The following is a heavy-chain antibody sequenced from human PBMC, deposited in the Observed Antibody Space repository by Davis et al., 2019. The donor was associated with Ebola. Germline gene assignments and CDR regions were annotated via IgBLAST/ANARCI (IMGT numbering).Heavy chain of an antibody. CDR3: ARDAGHGGDSDY. D-gene: IGHD4-23*01. CDR2: INPRGTI. J-gene: IGHJ4*02. Sequence: PGGSLRLSCAVSGYSISSDYHWGWIRQPPGKGLEWIGNINPRGTINYNPSLKSRVTISRDTSKNLFSLKPSSVTAADSATYYCARDAGHGGDSDYWGQGTLVTVSS. CDR1: GYSISSDYH. V-gene: IGHV4-38-2*02.